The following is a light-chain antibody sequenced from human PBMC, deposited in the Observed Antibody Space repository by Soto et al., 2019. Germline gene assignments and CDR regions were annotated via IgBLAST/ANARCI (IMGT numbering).Light chain of an antibody. CDR1: QSVSSRY. CDR3: QQYGSSPWT. Sequence: EIVLTQSPGTLSLSPGERATLSCRASQSVSSRYLVWYQQKPGQAPRLLIYGASYRATGIPDRFSGSGSGTEFTLTISRLEPEDFAVYYCQQYGSSPWTFGQGTKVEIK. V-gene: IGKV3-20*01. J-gene: IGKJ1*01. CDR2: GAS.